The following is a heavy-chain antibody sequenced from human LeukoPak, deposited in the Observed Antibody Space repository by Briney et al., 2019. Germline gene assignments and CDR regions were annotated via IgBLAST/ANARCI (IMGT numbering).Heavy chain of an antibody. Sequence: GGSLRLSCAASGFTFSSYAMSWVRQAPGKGLEWVSAISGSGGSTYYADSVKGRFTISRDNSKNTLYLQMNSLRAEDTAVYYCARRGDDYVWGSYPDYFDYWGQGTLVTVSS. V-gene: IGHV3-23*01. CDR1: GFTFSSYA. CDR3: ARRGDDYVWGSYPDYFDY. J-gene: IGHJ4*02. CDR2: ISGSGGST. D-gene: IGHD3-16*01.